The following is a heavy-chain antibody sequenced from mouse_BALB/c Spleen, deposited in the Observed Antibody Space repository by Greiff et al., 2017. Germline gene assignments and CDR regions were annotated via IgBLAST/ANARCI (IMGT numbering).Heavy chain of an antibody. Sequence: EVKLQESGPGLVKPSQSLSLTCTVTGYSITSDYAWNWIRQFPGNKLEWMGYISYSGSTSYNPSLKSRISITRDTSKNQFFLQLNSVTTEDTATYYCARSHYYGSSYGYFDVWGAGTTVTVSS. J-gene: IGHJ1*01. CDR1: GYSITSDYA. CDR2: ISYSGST. CDR3: ARSHYYGSSYGYFDV. D-gene: IGHD1-1*01. V-gene: IGHV3-2*02.